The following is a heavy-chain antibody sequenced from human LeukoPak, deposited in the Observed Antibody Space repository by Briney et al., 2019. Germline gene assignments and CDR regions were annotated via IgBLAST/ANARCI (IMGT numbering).Heavy chain of an antibody. J-gene: IGHJ6*03. V-gene: IGHV3-7*03. CDR2: IKPDGGEI. CDR1: GFTFETYC. Sequence: GGSLRLTCAASGFTFETYCMSWVRQAPGKGLEWVANIKPDGGEIYYVESVKGRFTISRDNAKNSLYLQMSSLSAEDTAVYYCARGRVGFHGYYFPYYMDVWGEGTTVTVSS. D-gene: IGHD1-26*01. CDR3: ARGRVGFHGYYFPYYMDV.